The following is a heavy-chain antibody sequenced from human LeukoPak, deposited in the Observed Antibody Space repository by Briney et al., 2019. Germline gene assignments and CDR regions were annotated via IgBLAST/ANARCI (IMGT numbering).Heavy chain of an antibody. Sequence: SETLSLTCTVSGGSISSGGYYWSWLRQPPGKGLEWIGYIYHSGSTYYNPSLKSRVTISVDRSKNQFSLKLSSVTAADTAVYYCARATRRGSSTHFDYWGQGTLVTVSS. V-gene: IGHV4-30-2*01. CDR2: IYHSGST. J-gene: IGHJ4*02. D-gene: IGHD6-6*01. CDR3: ARATRRGSSTHFDY. CDR1: GGSISSGGYY.